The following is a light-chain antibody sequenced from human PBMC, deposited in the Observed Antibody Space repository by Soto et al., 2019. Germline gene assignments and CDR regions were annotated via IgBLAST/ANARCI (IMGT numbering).Light chain of an antibody. V-gene: IGKV3-15*01. J-gene: IGKJ5*01. Sequence: EMVMTQSPAILSVSPGESATLSCRASQSVNSNYLAWYQQHPGQPPRLLIYGISTRATGIPARFSGSGSGTEFSLTISSLQSEVFAVYYCQQYSKWPITFGQGTRLEIK. CDR2: GIS. CDR1: QSVNSN. CDR3: QQYSKWPIT.